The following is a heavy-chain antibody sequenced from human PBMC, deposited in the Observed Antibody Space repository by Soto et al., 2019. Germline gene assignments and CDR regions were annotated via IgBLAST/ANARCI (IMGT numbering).Heavy chain of an antibody. CDR1: GYSFISYW. J-gene: IGHJ3*02. Sequence: RGESLKISCKGYGYSFISYWIGWVRQMPGKGLEWMGIIYPRDSDTRYSPSFQGQVTVSADKSISTAYLQWSSLKASDTAMYYCAKAHISGWPDAFDIWGQGTMVTVSS. CDR2: IYPRDSDT. V-gene: IGHV5-51*01. D-gene: IGHD6-19*01. CDR3: AKAHISGWPDAFDI.